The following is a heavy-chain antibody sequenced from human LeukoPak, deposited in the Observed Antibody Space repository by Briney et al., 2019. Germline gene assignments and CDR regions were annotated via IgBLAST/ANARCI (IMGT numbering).Heavy chain of an antibody. D-gene: IGHD3-9*01. J-gene: IGHJ4*02. CDR3: ATTGGLTGYYPFDY. CDR2: INPNSGGT. Sequence: GASVKVSCKASGYTFTGYYMHWVRHAPGQGIEWMGWINPNSGGTNYAQKFQGRVTMTRDTSISTAYMELSRLGSDDTAVYYCATTGGLTGYYPFDYWGQGTLVTVSS. CDR1: GYTFTGYY. V-gene: IGHV1-2*02.